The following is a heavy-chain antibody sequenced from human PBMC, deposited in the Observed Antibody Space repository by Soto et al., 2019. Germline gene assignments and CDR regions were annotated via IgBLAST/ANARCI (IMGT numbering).Heavy chain of an antibody. D-gene: IGHD2-2*01. CDR2: ISGSGAYT. Sequence: VGSLRLSCAASGFTFSTYAMNWVRQPPGKGLEWVSSISGSGAYTYYADSVQGRFTISRDNSKNTLNLQMNSLRAEDTAVYYCARDRHPYSTKYYFDYWGQGTLVTVSS. V-gene: IGHV3-23*01. CDR3: ARDRHPYSTKYYFDY. J-gene: IGHJ4*02. CDR1: GFTFSTYA.